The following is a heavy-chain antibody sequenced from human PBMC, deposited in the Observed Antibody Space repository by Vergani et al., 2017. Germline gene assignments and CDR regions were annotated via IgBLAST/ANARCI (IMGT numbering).Heavy chain of an antibody. CDR3: MDV. CDR2: IYTSGST. V-gene: IGHV4-61*02. D-gene: IGHD2-8*01. J-gene: IGHJ6*03. CDR1: GGSISSGSYY. Sequence: QVQLQESGPGLVKPSQTLSLTCPVSGGSISSGSYYWSWIRQPAGKGLEWIGRIYTSGSTNYNPSLKSRVTMSVDTSKNQFSLKLSSVLMVYAIPPYYMDVWGKGTTVTVSS.